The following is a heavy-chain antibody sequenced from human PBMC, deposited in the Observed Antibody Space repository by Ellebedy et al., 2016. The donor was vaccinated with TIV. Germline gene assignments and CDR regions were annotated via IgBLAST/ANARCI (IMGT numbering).Heavy chain of an antibody. CDR2: IYGGGTI. CDR1: GFTVSSNF. V-gene: IGHV3-53*05. D-gene: IGHD2-2*02. J-gene: IGHJ4*02. CDR3: ASRYTTWSGREC. Sequence: GESLKISCAASGFTVSSNFMTWVRQAPGKGLEWVSVIYGGGTIRYADSVKGRFTISRDNSDSTLYLQMNSLRAEDTAVYYCASRYTTWSGRECWGQGTLVTVSS.